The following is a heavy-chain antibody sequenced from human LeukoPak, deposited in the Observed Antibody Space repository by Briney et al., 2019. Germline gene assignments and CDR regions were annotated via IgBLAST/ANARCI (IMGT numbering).Heavy chain of an antibody. D-gene: IGHD1-26*01. J-gene: IGHJ4*02. CDR3: ASAYSGSYCFDY. V-gene: IGHV1-2*02. Sequence: GASVKVSCKAAGYTFTGYDMHLVRQAPGQGPEWRGWINPNSGGTNYAQKFQGRVHMKRDTSISTAYMELRRLRSEDTAVYYCASAYSGSYCFDYWGQGTLVTVSS. CDR2: INPNSGGT. CDR1: GYTFTGYD.